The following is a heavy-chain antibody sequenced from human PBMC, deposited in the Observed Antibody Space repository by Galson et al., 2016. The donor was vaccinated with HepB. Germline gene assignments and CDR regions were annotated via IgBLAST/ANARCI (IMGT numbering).Heavy chain of an antibody. D-gene: IGHD3-22*01. CDR3: LKVWGLGYYSYYFDS. J-gene: IGHJ4*02. CDR1: GFIFSDFA. Sequence: SLRLSCAASGFIFSDFAMHWVRQAPGKGLEYVSTISTHGSGTYYADSVKGRFTISRDNSKNTLYLQMRSLRVEDTALYYCLKVWGLGYYSYYFDSWGQGTLVTVSS. V-gene: IGHV3-64D*08. CDR2: ISTHGSGT.